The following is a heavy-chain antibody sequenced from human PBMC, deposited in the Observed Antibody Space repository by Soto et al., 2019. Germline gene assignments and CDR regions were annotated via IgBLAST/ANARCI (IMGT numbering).Heavy chain of an antibody. V-gene: IGHV4-39*01. J-gene: IGHJ4*02. CDR3: ATMVRGVIPY. D-gene: IGHD3-10*01. Sequence: QLQLQESGPGLVKPSETLSLTCTVSGGSISSSSYYWGWIRQPPGKGLEWIGSIYYSGSTYYNPSLKSRVPLSVDTSKNQFSLKLSSVTAADTAVYYPATMVRGVIPYWGQGTLVTVSS. CDR2: IYYSGST. CDR1: GGSISSSSYY.